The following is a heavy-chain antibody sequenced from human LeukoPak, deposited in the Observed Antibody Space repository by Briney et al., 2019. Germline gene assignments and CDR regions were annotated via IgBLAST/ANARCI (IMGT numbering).Heavy chain of an antibody. Sequence: SETLSLTCTVSGGSVSSSIYYWGWIRQPPGKGLEWIGSISYGGTNYNNPSLKSRVSIYMDTSKIQFSVKLTSVTAADTAMYYCASLGTLRSWGKGTLVTVSS. CDR3: ASLGTLRS. V-gene: IGHV4-39*01. J-gene: IGHJ5*02. D-gene: IGHD7-27*01. CDR1: GGSVSSSIYY. CDR2: ISYGGTN.